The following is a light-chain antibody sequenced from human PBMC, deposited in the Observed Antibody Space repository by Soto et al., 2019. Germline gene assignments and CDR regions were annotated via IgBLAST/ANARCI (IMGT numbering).Light chain of an antibody. J-gene: IGLJ2*01. Sequence: QSVLTQPPSASGTPGQRVTISCSGSSSNIGRNTVNWYQQLPGTAPKLLIYGNNQRPSGVPARISGSKSGTSASLAISGLQSEDEADSYCAAWDDSLNGHVVFGGGTKLTVL. CDR2: GNN. CDR3: AAWDDSLNGHVV. CDR1: SSNIGRNT. V-gene: IGLV1-44*01.